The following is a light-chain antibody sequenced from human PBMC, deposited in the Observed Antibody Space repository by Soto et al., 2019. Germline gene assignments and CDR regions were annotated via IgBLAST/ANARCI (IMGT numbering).Light chain of an antibody. CDR2: DAS. CDR1: QDISNY. V-gene: IGKV1-33*01. CDR3: QPYDNLLLS. J-gene: IGKJ4*01. Sequence: DLQMTQSPSSLSASVGDRVTITCQASQDISNYFNWYQQKPGKAPKLLIYDASNLETGVPSRFIRSGSGTDFTITISSLQPEDIATYYCQPYDNLLLSCGGGIKMEIK.